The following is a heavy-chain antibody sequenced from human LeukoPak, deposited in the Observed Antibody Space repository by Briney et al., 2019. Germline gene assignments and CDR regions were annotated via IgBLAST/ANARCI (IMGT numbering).Heavy chain of an antibody. CDR1: GGLISSGSSY. CDR2: IYYSGST. J-gene: IGHJ1*01. V-gene: IGHV4-39*07. D-gene: IGHD3-22*01. CDR3: ARPRFAYYDSSGYYSPQYFQH. Sequence: SSETLSLTCTVSGGLISSGSSYWSWIRQPAGKGLEWIGSIYYSGSTYYNPSLKSRVTISVDTSKNQFSLKLSSVTAADTAVYYCARPRFAYYDSSGYYSPQYFQHWGQGTLVTVSS.